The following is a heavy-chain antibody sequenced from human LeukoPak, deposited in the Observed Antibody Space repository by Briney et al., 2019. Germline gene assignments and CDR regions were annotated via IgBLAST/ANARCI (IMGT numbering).Heavy chain of an antibody. D-gene: IGHD5-12*01. J-gene: IGHJ4*02. CDR2: IYYSGST. V-gene: IGHV4-30-4*07. Sequence: PSETLSLTCAVSGDSISSGGYSWSWIRQPPGTGLEWIGYIYYSGSTYYNPSLKSRVTISVDTSKNQFSLKLSSVTAADTAVYYCAREPSTEATRGALLDYWGQGTLVTVSS. CDR1: GDSISSGGYS. CDR3: AREPSTEATRGALLDY.